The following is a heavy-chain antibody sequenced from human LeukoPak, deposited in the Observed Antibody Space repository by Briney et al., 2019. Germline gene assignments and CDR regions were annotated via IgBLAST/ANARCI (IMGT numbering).Heavy chain of an antibody. CDR2: MNPNSGNT. CDR1: GYTFTSYD. V-gene: IGHV1-8*01. Sequence: GASVKGSCKASGYTFTSYDINWVRQATGQGLEWMGWMNPNSGNTGYAQKFQGRVTMTRNTSISTAYMELSSLRSEDTAVYYCARGSSVDTAMVTDYWGQGTLVTVSS. CDR3: ARGSSVDTAMVTDY. J-gene: IGHJ4*02. D-gene: IGHD5-18*01.